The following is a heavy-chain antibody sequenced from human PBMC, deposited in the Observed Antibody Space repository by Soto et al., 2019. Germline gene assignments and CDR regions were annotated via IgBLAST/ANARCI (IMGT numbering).Heavy chain of an antibody. V-gene: IGHV5-51*01. J-gene: IGHJ5*02. D-gene: IGHD2-15*01. Sequence: GESLKISCKGSGYSFISYWIAWVRQMPGKGLEWMGIIYPGDSDTRYSPSFQGQVTISADKSINTAYLQWSSLKASDTAMYYCAKGAPGYCSGGSCYWFDPWGQGTLVTVSS. CDR3: AKGAPGYCSGGSCYWFDP. CDR2: IYPGDSDT. CDR1: GYSFISYW.